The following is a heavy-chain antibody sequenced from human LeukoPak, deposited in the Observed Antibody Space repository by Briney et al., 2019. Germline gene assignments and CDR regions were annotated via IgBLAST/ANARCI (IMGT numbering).Heavy chain of an antibody. CDR2: IYTSGST. D-gene: IGHD5-18*01. V-gene: IGHV4-61*02. Sequence: PSETLSLTCTVSGGSISSGSYYWSWIRQPAGKGLEWIGRIYTSGSTNYNPSLKSRVTISVDTSKNQFSLKLSSVTAADTAVYYCARGGGGYSYGSFDYWGQGTLVTVSS. CDR3: ARGGGGYSYGSFDY. J-gene: IGHJ4*02. CDR1: GGSISSGSYY.